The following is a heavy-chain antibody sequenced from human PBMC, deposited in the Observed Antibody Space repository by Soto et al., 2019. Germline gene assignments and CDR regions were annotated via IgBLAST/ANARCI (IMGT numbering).Heavy chain of an antibody. Sequence: GESLKISCSASGFAFNTAWMNWVRQAPGKGLEWVGRVKTKTDGGTTDYAAPVKGRFTISRDDSENTLYLQMNSLKTEDTAVYYCTKGISSAHWGQGTLVTVSS. J-gene: IGHJ4*02. CDR3: TKGISSAH. V-gene: IGHV3-15*01. D-gene: IGHD6-13*01. CDR2: VKTKTDGGTT. CDR1: GFAFNTAW.